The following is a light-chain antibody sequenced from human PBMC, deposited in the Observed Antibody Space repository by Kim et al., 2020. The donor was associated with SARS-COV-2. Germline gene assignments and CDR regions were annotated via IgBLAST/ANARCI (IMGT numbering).Light chain of an antibody. CDR2: DSD. CDR3: GTWDNSLSAVV. CDR1: SSNIVNSL. V-gene: IGLV1-51*01. J-gene: IGLJ2*01. Sequence: GQKIAVACAGRSSNIVNSLVSWYQKVPGAAPKLLIYDSDKRPSRIPDRFSGSKSGTSATLGITGLQTGDEADYYCGTWDNSLSAVVFGGGTKLTVL.